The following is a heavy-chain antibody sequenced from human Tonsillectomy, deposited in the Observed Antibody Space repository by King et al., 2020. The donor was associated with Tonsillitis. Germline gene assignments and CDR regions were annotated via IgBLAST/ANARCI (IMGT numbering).Heavy chain of an antibody. Sequence: VQLVESGGGLVQPGGSLRLSCAASGFTFRNYAMNWVRQAPGKGLEWVSATTASGGTTYYADSVEGRFTISRDNSKNTLFLQMNSLRVEDTAIYYCAKDPIEMSTMPSWYFDLWGRGAWSLSPQ. D-gene: IGHD5-24*01. V-gene: IGHV3-23*04. CDR3: AKDPIEMSTMPSWYFDL. J-gene: IGHJ2*01. CDR1: GFTFRNYA. CDR2: TTASGGTT.